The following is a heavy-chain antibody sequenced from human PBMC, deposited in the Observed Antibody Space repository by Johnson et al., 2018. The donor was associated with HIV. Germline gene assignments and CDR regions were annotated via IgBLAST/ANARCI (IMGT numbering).Heavy chain of an antibody. CDR3: AKDLGDAVGTTHNSFDI. CDR2: ISGSGGST. D-gene: IGHD3-16*01. CDR1: GFALSGYW. V-gene: IGHV3-23*04. Sequence: EVQLVESGGGLVQPGDSLRLSCAASGFALSGYWMHWVRQVSGKGLEWVSAISGSGGSTYYADSVKGRFTISRDNSKNTLYLQMNSLRAEDTAVYYCAKDLGDAVGTTHNSFDIWGQGTMVPVSS. J-gene: IGHJ3*02.